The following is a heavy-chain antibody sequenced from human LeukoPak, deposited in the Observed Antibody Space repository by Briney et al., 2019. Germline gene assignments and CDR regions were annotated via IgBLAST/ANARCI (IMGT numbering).Heavy chain of an antibody. CDR2: IRYDGSNK. V-gene: IGHV3-30*02. CDR3: AKDAQQLVLLFIAFDI. CDR1: GFTFSSYG. J-gene: IGHJ3*02. D-gene: IGHD6-13*01. Sequence: GGSLRLSCAASGFTFSSYGMHWVRQAPGKGLEWVAFIRYDGSNKYYADSVKGRFTISRDNSKNTLYLQMNSLRAEDTAVYYCAKDAQQLVLLFIAFDIWGQGTMVTVSS.